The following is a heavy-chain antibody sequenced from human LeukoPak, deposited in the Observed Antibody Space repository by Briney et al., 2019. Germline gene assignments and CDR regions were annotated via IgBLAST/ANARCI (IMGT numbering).Heavy chain of an antibody. Sequence: GGTLRLSCSASGFTFSTYGMNWVRQAPGKGLEWVSAISGSGGSTYYADSVKGRFTISRDNSKNTLYLQMNSLRAEDTAVYYCAGRGSGSYFDFWGQGTLVTVSS. D-gene: IGHD3-10*01. V-gene: IGHV3-23*01. CDR2: ISGSGGST. J-gene: IGHJ4*02. CDR3: AGRGSGSYFDF. CDR1: GFTFSTYG.